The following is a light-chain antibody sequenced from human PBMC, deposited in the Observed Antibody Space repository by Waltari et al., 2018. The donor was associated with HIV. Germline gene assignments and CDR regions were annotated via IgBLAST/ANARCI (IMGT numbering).Light chain of an antibody. Sequence: QYVLTQPPSVSAAPGQKVPISCSGSSSAIGSYSVSWYQQFPGTAPRRLIFDTYKRPSGIPDRFSASKSGTSATLDITGLQTGDEADYYCATWDNSLSIGVFGGGTKLTVL. CDR1: SSAIGSYS. CDR2: DTY. J-gene: IGLJ3*02. CDR3: ATWDNSLSIGV. V-gene: IGLV1-51*01.